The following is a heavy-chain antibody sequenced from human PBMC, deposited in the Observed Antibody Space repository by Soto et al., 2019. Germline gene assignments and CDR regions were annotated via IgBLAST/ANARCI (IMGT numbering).Heavy chain of an antibody. Sequence: SVKVSCKASGGTFSSYAISWVRQAPGQGLEWMGGIIPIFGTANYAQKFQGRVTITADESTSTAYMELSSLRSEDTAVYYCSRGGPITMIVGSPYYYYGMDVWGQGTTVTVSS. CDR3: SRGGPITMIVGSPYYYYGMDV. V-gene: IGHV1-69*13. D-gene: IGHD3-22*01. CDR1: GGTFSSYA. J-gene: IGHJ6*02. CDR2: IIPIFGTA.